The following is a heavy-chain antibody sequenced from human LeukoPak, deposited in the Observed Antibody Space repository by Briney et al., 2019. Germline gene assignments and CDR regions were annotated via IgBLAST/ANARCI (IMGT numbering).Heavy chain of an antibody. V-gene: IGHV3-30*02. CDR3: AKGGPDVITIPCYYMDV. Sequence: GGSLRLSCAASGFTFSSYGMHWVRQAPGKGLEWVAFIRYDGSNKYYADSVKGRFTISRDNSKNTLYLQMNSLRAEDTAVYYCAKGGPDVITIPCYYMDVWGKGTTVTVSS. CDR1: GFTFSSYG. J-gene: IGHJ6*03. CDR2: IRYDGSNK. D-gene: IGHD3-3*01.